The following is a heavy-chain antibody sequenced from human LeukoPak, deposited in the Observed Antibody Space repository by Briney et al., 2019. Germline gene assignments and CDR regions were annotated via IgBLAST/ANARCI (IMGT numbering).Heavy chain of an antibody. CDR3: ARGRYNWNDASWFDP. D-gene: IGHD1-1*01. J-gene: IGHJ5*02. V-gene: IGHV1-2*02. Sequence: GASVKVSCKASGYTFTGYYMHWVRQAPGQGLEWMGWINPNSGGTNYAQKFQGRVTMTRDTSISTAYMELSRLRSDDTAVYYCARGRYNWNDASWFDPWGQGTLVTVSS. CDR2: INPNSGGT. CDR1: GYTFTGYY.